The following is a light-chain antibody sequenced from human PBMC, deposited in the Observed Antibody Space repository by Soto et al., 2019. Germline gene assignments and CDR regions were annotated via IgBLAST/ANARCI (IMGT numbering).Light chain of an antibody. CDR1: QTISTN. Sequence: DIQMTQSPSSLSASVGDRVTSTCRASQTISTNLNWYQQIPGKAPKLLIYGASNLQNGVPSRFSGSGSGTDFTLTISSLQPEDFATYYCQKSSSIPYTFGQGTKLEIK. CDR3: QKSSSIPYT. J-gene: IGKJ2*01. CDR2: GAS. V-gene: IGKV1-39*01.